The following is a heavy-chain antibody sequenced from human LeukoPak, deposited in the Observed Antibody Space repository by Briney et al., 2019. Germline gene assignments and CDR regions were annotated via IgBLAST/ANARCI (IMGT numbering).Heavy chain of an antibody. D-gene: IGHD3-3*01. CDR2: TSYDGSNK. V-gene: IGHV3-30*18. J-gene: IGHJ5*02. CDR1: GFTFSSYG. Sequence: GGSLRLSCAASGFTFSSYGMHWVRQAPGKGLEWVAVTSYDGSNKYYADSVKGRFTISRDNSKNTLYLQMNSLRAEDTAVYYCAKDAGWFGVNWFDPWGQGTLVTVSS. CDR3: AKDAGWFGVNWFDP.